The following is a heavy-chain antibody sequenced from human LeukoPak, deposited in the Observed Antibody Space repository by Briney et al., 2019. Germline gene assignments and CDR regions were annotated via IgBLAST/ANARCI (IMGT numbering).Heavy chain of an antibody. CDR3: ARDPGTAMVTRGFDY. D-gene: IGHD5-18*01. CDR2: INPSGGST. V-gene: IGHV1-46*01. J-gene: IGHJ4*02. CDR1: GYTFTSYY. Sequence: ASVTVSCTASGYTFTSYYMHWVRQAPGQGLEWMGIINPSGGSTSYAQKFQGRVTMTRDTSTSTVYMELSSLRSEDTAVYYCARDPGTAMVTRGFDYWGQGTLVTVSS.